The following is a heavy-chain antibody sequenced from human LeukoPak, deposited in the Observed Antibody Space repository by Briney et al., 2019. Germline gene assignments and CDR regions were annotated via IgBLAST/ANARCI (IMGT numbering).Heavy chain of an antibody. CDR3: AELGITMIGGV. J-gene: IGHJ6*04. V-gene: IGHV3-48*04. Sequence: GGSLRLSCAASGFTFSSNSMNWVRQAPGKGLEWVSYISSSSSTIYHADSVKGRFTISRDNAKNSLNLQMNSLRAEDTAVYYCAELGITMIGGVWGKGTTVTISS. CDR1: GFTFSSNS. D-gene: IGHD3-10*02. CDR2: ISSSSSTI.